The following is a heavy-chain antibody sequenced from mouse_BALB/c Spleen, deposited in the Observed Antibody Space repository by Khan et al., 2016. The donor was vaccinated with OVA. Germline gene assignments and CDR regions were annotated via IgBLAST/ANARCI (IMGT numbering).Heavy chain of an antibody. D-gene: IGHD1-3*01. CDR2: IWAGGST. CDR1: GFSLTSYG. J-gene: IGHJ2*01. Sequence: QVQLKESGPGLVAPSQSLSITCTVSGFSLTSYGVHWVRQPPGKGLEWLGVIWAGGSTNYNSALMSRLCINKDNSKNQVFLKMNNRQTDDTVMYYCARLEDIWGQGTTRTVSS. CDR3: ARLEDI. V-gene: IGHV2-9*02.